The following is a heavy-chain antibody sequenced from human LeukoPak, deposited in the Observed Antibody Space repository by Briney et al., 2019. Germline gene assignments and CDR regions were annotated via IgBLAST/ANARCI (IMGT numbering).Heavy chain of an antibody. D-gene: IGHD6-13*01. J-gene: IGHJ6*03. Sequence: PGGSLRLSCAASGFTFSRYGMHSVRQAPGKGLEWVTAISYDGSNKYYADSVKGRFTISRDNSKNTLYVQMNSLRAEDTAVYYCAREGYSRGYYSYYYMDVWGKGTTVTVSS. V-gene: IGHV3-30*04. CDR3: AREGYSRGYYSYYYMDV. CDR2: ISYDGSNK. CDR1: GFTFSRYG.